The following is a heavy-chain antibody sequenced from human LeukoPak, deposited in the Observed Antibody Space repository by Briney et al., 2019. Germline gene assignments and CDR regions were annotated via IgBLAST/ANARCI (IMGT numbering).Heavy chain of an antibody. D-gene: IGHD1/OR15-1a*01. J-gene: IGHJ4*02. V-gene: IGHV3-21*01. CDR1: GFTFSSYS. CDR3: ATYNWNTVGY. CDR2: ISSSSSYI. Sequence: GGSLRPSCAASGFTFSSYSMNWVRQAPGKGLEWVSSISSSSSYIYYADSVKGRFTISRDNAKNSLYLQMNSLRAEDTAVYYCATYNWNTVGYWGQGTLVTVSS.